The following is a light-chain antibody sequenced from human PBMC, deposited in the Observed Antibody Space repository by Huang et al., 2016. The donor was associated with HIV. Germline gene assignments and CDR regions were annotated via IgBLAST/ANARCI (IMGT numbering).Light chain of an antibody. J-gene: IGKJ2*01. CDR3: QQSDNTPYT. V-gene: IGKV1-39*01. CDR2: GAS. CDR1: QTISSF. Sequence: DIQMTQSPSSLSASVGDRVTITCRASQTISSFLNWYQQTPGRAPKLLIYGASNLQSGAPLRFSGSGSGADFALTISSLQPEDSATYYCQQSDNTPYTFGQGTKLEIK.